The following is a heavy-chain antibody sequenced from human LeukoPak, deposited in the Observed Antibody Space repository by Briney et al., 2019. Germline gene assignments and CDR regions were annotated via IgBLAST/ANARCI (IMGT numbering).Heavy chain of an antibody. CDR2: LFSGGDT. J-gene: IGHJ4*01. D-gene: IGHD5-12*01. Sequence: GGSLRLSCAASGFSFNYYWMTWVRQAPGKGLEWVSVLFSGGDTYYADSVKDRFSISRDRSRETLFLQMNSLRADDTAVYYCARQGYDSGFDYWGHGTMVTVSS. V-gene: IGHV3-66*04. CDR1: GFSFNYYW. CDR3: ARQGYDSGFDY.